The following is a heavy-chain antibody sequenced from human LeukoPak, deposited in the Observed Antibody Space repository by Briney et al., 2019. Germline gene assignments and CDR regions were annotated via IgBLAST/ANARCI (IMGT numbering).Heavy chain of an antibody. CDR3: ARRLSGGYFFDY. CDR2: IRSKTNRFAT. CDR1: GFTFSGSA. J-gene: IGHJ4*02. Sequence: SGGSQRLSCAASGFTFSGSAMHWVRQASGRGLEWVGRIRSKTNRFATAYTASVKGRFNISRDDSKNTAYLQMNSLKTEDTAVYYCARRLSGGYFFDYWGQGTLVTVSS. D-gene: IGHD1-26*01. V-gene: IGHV3-73*01.